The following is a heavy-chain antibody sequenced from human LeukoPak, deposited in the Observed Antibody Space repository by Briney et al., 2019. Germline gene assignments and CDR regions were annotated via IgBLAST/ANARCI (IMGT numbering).Heavy chain of an antibody. CDR2: ISGSGGST. J-gene: IGHJ3*02. V-gene: IGHV3-23*01. CDR1: GFTFSSYA. D-gene: IGHD1-14*01. CDR3: AARTGGDAYDI. Sequence: PGGSLRLSCAASGFTFSSYAMSWVRQAPGKGLEWVSAISGSGGSTYYADSVKGRFTISRDNSKNTLSLQMNDLRAEDTAIYYCAARTGGDAYDIWGQGTMVTVSS.